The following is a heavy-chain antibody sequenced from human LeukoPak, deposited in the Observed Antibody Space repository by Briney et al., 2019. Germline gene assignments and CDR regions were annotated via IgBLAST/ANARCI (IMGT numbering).Heavy chain of an antibody. CDR3: AMMEYYYDSSGYLDY. CDR1: GVTFGSYA. D-gene: IGHD3-22*01. J-gene: IGHJ4*02. Sequence: QPGGSLSLSCAASGVTFGSYAMSWVRPAPGKGLEWVSAIIGSGGSTYYAASVKGRFTISRDNSKNPLYLQMNSLRAEGTAVYYCAMMEYYYDSSGYLDYWGQGTLVTVSS. V-gene: IGHV3-23*01. CDR2: IIGSGGST.